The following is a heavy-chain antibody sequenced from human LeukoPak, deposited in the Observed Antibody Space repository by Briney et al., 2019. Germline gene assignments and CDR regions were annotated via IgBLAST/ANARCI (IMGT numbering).Heavy chain of an antibody. CDR3: ARADVDTATIVDY. J-gene: IGHJ4*02. Sequence: QXLEWMGWMNPNSGNTGYAQKFQGRVTMTRNTSISTAYMELSSLRSEDTAVYYCARADVDTATIVDYWGQGTLVTVSS. V-gene: IGHV1-8*01. D-gene: IGHD5-18*01. CDR2: MNPNSGNT.